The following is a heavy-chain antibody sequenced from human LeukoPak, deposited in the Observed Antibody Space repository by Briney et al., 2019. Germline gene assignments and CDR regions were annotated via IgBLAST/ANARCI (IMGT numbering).Heavy chain of an antibody. J-gene: IGHJ4*02. CDR1: GFTFSNYA. Sequence: GGSLRLSCAASGFTFSNYAMSWVRQAPGKGLEWVSSISGGGGTTYYADSVKGRFTISRDNSKNTLYLQMNSLRAEDTALYYCAKRPGYSDYWGQGTLVTVSS. CDR2: ISGGGGTT. CDR3: AKRPGYSDY. V-gene: IGHV3-23*01.